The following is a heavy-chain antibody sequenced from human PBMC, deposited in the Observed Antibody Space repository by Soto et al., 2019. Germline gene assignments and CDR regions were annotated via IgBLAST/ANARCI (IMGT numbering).Heavy chain of an antibody. CDR2: IYHSGST. D-gene: IGHD3-10*01. CDR1: GGSITSYY. CDR3: ARDRVVREVITTRFGMDV. V-gene: IGHV4-59*01. Sequence: SETLSLTCTVSGGSITSYYWSWIRQSPEKGLEWIRYIYHSGSTNYNPSLKSRVTILVDTSKNQFSLRLTSVSAADTAVYFCARDRVVREVITTRFGMDVWGQGTTVTVSS. J-gene: IGHJ6*02.